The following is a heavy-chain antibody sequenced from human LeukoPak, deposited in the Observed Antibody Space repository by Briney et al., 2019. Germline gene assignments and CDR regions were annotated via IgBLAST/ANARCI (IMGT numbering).Heavy chain of an antibody. CDR3: TTEGDYLGVQEDGWVPAAPGPEY. CDR1: GFTVSSNY. CDR2: IKSKTDGGTT. Sequence: GGSLRLSFAASGFTVSSNYMSWVRQAPGKGLEWVGRIKSKTDGGTTDYAAPVKGRFTISRDDSKNTLYLQMNSLKTEDTAVYYCTTEGDYLGVQEDGWVPAAPGPEYWGQGTLVTVSS. D-gene: IGHD2-2*01. J-gene: IGHJ4*02. V-gene: IGHV3-15*01.